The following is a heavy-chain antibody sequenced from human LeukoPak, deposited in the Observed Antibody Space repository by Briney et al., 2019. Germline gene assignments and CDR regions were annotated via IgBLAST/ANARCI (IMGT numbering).Heavy chain of an antibody. CDR2: INPNSGGT. Sequence: ASVKVSCKASGYTFTGYYMHWVRQAPGQGLEWMGWINPNSGGTNYAQKFQGRVTMTRDTSISTAYMELSRLRSDDTAVYYCARDTGKYYDFWSGYYSNSVFDYWGQGTLVTVSS. CDR3: ARDTGKYYDFWSGYYSNSVFDY. D-gene: IGHD3-3*01. CDR1: GYTFTGYY. V-gene: IGHV1-2*02. J-gene: IGHJ4*02.